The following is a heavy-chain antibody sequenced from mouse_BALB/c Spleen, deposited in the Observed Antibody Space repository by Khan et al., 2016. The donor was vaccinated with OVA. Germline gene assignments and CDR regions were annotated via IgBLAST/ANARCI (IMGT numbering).Heavy chain of an antibody. V-gene: IGHV9-3-1*01. Sequence: QIQLVQSGPELKKPGETVKISCKASGYTFTNYGMNWVKQSPGKALKWMGWINTYTGEPTYADDFKGRFAFSLETSANTAYLQNNNLKNEDTATNVLSRPPYFSYTLDHWGQGTSVTVSS. CDR3: SRPPYFSYTLDH. J-gene: IGHJ4*01. D-gene: IGHD2-10*01. CDR1: GYTFTNYG. CDR2: INTYTGEP.